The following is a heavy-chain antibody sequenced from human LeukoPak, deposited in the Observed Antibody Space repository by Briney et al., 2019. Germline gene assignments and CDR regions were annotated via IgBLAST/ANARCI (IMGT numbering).Heavy chain of an antibody. V-gene: IGHV1-2*02. CDR1: GYTFTAYY. J-gene: IGHJ5*02. CDR3: ARGVGVDSLRRLDP. CDR2: INPNSGGT. D-gene: IGHD3-22*01. Sequence: ASMKVSCKPSGYTFTAYYIHWVRQAPGQGLEWKGWINPNSGGTDYARKFQGRVTMTRDTSISTVYMELSRLTYDDTAVYYCARGVGVDSLRRLDPWGQGTLVTVSS.